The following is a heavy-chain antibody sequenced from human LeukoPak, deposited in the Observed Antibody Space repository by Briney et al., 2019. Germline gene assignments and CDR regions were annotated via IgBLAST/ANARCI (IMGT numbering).Heavy chain of an antibody. CDR1: GFTFSSYG. D-gene: IGHD6-13*01. CDR3: ASKHSTSWYALDY. V-gene: IGHV3-30*03. Sequence: GGSLRLSCAASGFTFSSYGMHWVRQAPGKGLEWVAVISYDGSNKYYADSVKGRFTISRDNSKNTLYLQMNSLRAEDTAVYYCASKHSTSWYALDYWGQGTLVTVSS. CDR2: ISYDGSNK. J-gene: IGHJ4*02.